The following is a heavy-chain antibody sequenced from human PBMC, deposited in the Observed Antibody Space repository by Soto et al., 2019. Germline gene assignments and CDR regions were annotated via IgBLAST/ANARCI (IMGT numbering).Heavy chain of an antibody. V-gene: IGHV3-74*01. CDR2: ISNDGVDT. Sequence: GGSLRLSCAASGLPSGENWMHWVRQAPGKGLVGGSRISNDGVDTTYADSLRGRFTVSRDNAKNTLYLQMKTLRPDPTAMSYRARDSYSSATHWGHAKPVTAS. CDR1: GLPSGENW. J-gene: IGHJ4*01. CDR3: ARDSYSSATH. D-gene: IGHD4-4*01.